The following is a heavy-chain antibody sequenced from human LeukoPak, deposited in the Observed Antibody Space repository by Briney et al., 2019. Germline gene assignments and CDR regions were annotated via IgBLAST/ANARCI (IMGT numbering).Heavy chain of an antibody. D-gene: IGHD5-18*01. J-gene: IGHJ4*02. CDR1: GGSISSYY. V-gene: IGHV4-59*12. Sequence: PSETLSLTCTVSGGSISSYYWSWIRQPPGKGLEWIGYIYYSGSTNYNPSLKSRVTISVDTSKNQFSLKLSSVTAADTAVYYCARGGYSYGKYYYFDYWGQGTLVTVSS. CDR2: IYYSGST. CDR3: ARGGYSYGKYYYFDY.